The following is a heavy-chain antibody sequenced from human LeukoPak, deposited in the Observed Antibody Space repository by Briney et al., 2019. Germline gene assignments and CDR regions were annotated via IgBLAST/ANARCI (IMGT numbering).Heavy chain of an antibody. D-gene: IGHD6-19*01. CDR1: GGSISSSNW. CDR2: IYHSGST. J-gene: IGHJ4*02. Sequence: SSETLSLTCAVSGGSISSSNWWSWVRQPPGKGLEWIGEIYHSGSTNYNPSLKSRVTISVDKSKNQFSLKLSSVTAADTAVYYCARKRPGYSSGWYYWGQGTLVTVSS. V-gene: IGHV4-4*02. CDR3: ARKRPGYSSGWYY.